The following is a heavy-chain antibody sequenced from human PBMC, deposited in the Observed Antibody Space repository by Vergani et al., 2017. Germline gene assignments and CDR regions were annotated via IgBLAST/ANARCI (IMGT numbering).Heavy chain of an antibody. CDR1: GYTFTSYY. V-gene: IGHV1-46*01. CDR2: INPSGGST. D-gene: IGHD5-12*01. CDR3: ARDLYEAYSGYDFKSTFDI. J-gene: IGHJ3*02. Sequence: QVQLVQSGAEVKKPGASVKVSCKASGYTFTSYYMHWVRQAPGQGLEWMGIINPSGGSTSYAQKFQGRVTMTRDTSTSTVYMELSSLRSEDTAVYYCARDLYEAYSGYDFKSTFDIWGQGTMVTVSS.